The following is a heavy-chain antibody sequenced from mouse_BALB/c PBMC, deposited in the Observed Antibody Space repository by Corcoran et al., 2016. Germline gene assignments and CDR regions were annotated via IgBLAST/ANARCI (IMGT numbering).Heavy chain of an antibody. J-gene: IGHJ2*01. V-gene: IGHV9-4*02. CDR3: AIYYGSNY. CDR2: INTHSGVP. D-gene: IGHD1-1*01. Sequence: QIQLVQSGPELKKPGETVRISCKASGYTFTTAGMQWVQKMPGKGLKWIGWINTHSGVPKYAEDCKGRFAFSLETSASTAYLQISNLKNEDTATYFCAIYYGSNYWGQGTTLTVSS. CDR1: GYTFTTAG.